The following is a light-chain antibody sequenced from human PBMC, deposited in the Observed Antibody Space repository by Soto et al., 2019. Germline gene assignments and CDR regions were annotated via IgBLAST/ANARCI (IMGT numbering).Light chain of an antibody. CDR1: QSISTE. CDR3: QQGHSCPLT. J-gene: IGKJ2*01. V-gene: IGKV3-15*01. Sequence: EIVMTQSPAPLSVSPGERATLSCRASQSISTELAWYQQKPGQPPRLLIYSASTRATGVPTRFTGSGSGSAFTLTISVLQSEDCADYYCQQGHSCPLTFGHGTRLEI. CDR2: SAS.